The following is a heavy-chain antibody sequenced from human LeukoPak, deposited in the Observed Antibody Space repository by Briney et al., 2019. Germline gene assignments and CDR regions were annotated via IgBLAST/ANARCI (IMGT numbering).Heavy chain of an antibody. V-gene: IGHV3-30-3*01. D-gene: IGHD2/OR15-2a*01. CDR3: ATYLYATSAFDS. CDR1: GFTFSSFS. J-gene: IGHJ5*01. CDR2: ISSSGNTI. Sequence: GGSLRLSCAASGFTFSSFSMHWVRQAPGEGLEWVTFISSSGNTIYYADSVKGRFTISRDNSKNTLYLQLNSLRAEDTAVYYCATYLYATSAFDSWGQGTLVTVSS.